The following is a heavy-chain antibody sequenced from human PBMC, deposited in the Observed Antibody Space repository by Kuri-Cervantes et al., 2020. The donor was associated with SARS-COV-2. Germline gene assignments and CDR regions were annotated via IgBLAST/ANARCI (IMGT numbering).Heavy chain of an antibody. V-gene: IGHV3-23*01. D-gene: IGHD2-2*02. J-gene: IGHJ5*02. Sequence: GESRKISCAASGFTFSSYAMSWVRQAPGKGLEWVSAISGSGGSTYYADSVKCRFTISRDNSKNTLYLQMSSLRAEDTAVYYCAKDLTFVVAAPAVIRATKALPITWGQGTLVTVSS. CDR1: GFTFSSYA. CDR3: AKDLTFVVAAPAVIRATKALPIT. CDR2: ISGSGGST.